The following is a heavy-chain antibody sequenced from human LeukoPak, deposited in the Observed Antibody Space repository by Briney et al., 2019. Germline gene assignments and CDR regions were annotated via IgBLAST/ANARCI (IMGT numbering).Heavy chain of an antibody. CDR1: GFTFSSYA. D-gene: IGHD4-17*01. CDR2: ISYDGSNK. Sequence: PGRSLRLSCAASGFTFSSYAMHWVRQAPGKGLEWVAVISYDGSNKYYADSVKGRFTISRDNSKNTLYLQMNSLRAEDTAVYYCARDMVTTYNNWFDPWGQGTLVTVSS. J-gene: IGHJ5*02. CDR3: ARDMVTTYNNWFDP. V-gene: IGHV3-30-3*01.